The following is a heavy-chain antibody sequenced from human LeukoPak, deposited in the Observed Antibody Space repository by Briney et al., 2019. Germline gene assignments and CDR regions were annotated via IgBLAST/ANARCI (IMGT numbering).Heavy chain of an antibody. Sequence: SETLSLTCTVSGGSISSYYWGWIRQPPGKGLEWIGSIYYSGSTYYNPSLKSRVTISVDTSKNQFSLKLSSVTAADTAVYYCARLRLDDPYYFDYWGKGTLVTVSS. D-gene: IGHD1-1*01. CDR2: IYYSGST. CDR1: GGSISSYY. J-gene: IGHJ4*02. CDR3: ARLRLDDPYYFDY. V-gene: IGHV4-39*01.